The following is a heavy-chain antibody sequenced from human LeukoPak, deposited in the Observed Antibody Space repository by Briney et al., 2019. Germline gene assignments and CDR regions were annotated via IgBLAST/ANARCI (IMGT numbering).Heavy chain of an antibody. J-gene: IGHJ4*02. CDR3: ARDPSMITFGGVIVPYFDY. CDR2: INPSGGST. Sequence: GASVKVSCKAFGYTFTSYYMHWVRQAPGQGLEWMGIINPSGGSTSYAQKFQGRVTMTRDTSTSTVYMELSSLRSEDTAVYYCARDPSMITFGGVIVPYFDYWGQGTLVTVSS. D-gene: IGHD3-16*02. CDR1: GYTFTSYY. V-gene: IGHV1-46*01.